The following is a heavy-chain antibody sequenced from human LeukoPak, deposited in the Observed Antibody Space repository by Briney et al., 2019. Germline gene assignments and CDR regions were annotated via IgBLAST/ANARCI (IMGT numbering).Heavy chain of an antibody. D-gene: IGHD2-15*01. J-gene: IGHJ5*02. CDR3: ATEAECSGGSCYSYGWFDP. CDR1: GGSVSSSLNK. Sequence: SETLSLTCSVSGGSVSSSLNKWSLIRQPPGKGLEWIGEISYSGSASYNPSLRSRVTISIDTSTNQFSLTLDSVTAADTAVYYCATEAECSGGSCYSYGWFDPWGRGTQVIVSS. V-gene: IGHV4-61*01. CDR2: ISYSGSA.